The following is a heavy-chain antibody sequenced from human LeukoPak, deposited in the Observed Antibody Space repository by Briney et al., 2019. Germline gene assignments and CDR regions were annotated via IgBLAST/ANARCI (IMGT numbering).Heavy chain of an antibody. CDR2: IDPSDSYT. V-gene: IGHV5-10-1*01. CDR1: GYSFTSYW. D-gene: IGHD5-12*01. J-gene: IGHJ4*02. Sequence: NLGESLKISCKGSGYSFTSYWISWVRQMPGKGLEWMGRIDPSDSYTNYSPSFQGHVTVSADKSISTAYLQWSSLKASDTAMYYCATLHHSGYLDYFDYWGQGTLVTVSS. CDR3: ATLHHSGYLDYFDY.